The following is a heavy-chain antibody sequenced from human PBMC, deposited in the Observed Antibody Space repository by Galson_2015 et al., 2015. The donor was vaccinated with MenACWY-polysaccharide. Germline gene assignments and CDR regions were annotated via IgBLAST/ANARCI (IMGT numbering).Heavy chain of an antibody. CDR1: GFTFSSYD. D-gene: IGHD2-2*01. CDR2: ISYDGSNK. CDR3: ARSYCSRTSCDGMDV. J-gene: IGHJ6*02. V-gene: IGHV3-30*19. Sequence: SLRLSCAASGFTFSSYDMHWVRQAPGKGLEWVAVISYDGSNKYYADSVKGRSTISRDNSKNTLYLQMNSLRVEDTAVYYCARSYCSRTSCDGMDVWGQGTTVTVSS.